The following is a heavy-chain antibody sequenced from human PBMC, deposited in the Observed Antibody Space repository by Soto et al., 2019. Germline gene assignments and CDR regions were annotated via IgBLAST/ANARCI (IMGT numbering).Heavy chain of an antibody. CDR1: GFTFEDHA. CDR3: TKGRGALTVVSNWFDP. J-gene: IGHJ5*02. V-gene: IGHV3-9*01. CDR2: INWNSGIT. Sequence: ESGGGLVQPGRSLRLSCAAIGFTFEDHAMHWIRQVPGKGLEWVAGINWNSGITGYADSVKGRFTISRNNANNSLHLEMNSLKSEDTALYYCTKGRGALTVVSNWFDPWGQRTLVTVSS. D-gene: IGHD3-22*01.